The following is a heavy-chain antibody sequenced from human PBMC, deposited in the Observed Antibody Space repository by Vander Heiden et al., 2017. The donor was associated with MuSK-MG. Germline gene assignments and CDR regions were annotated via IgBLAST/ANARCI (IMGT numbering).Heavy chain of an antibody. J-gene: IGHJ4*02. CDR3: VSFGMVTGSGH. CDR1: GFDFNSYT. D-gene: IGHD2-21*02. Sequence: VQLVESGGGLVNPGGSLRLSCEGFGFDFNSYTMTWVRQGPGKGREVGSSIRKSGRNMFYADSVRGRFTISRDNAKNSMVLQSNNLRADETALYYCVSFGMVTGSGHWGQGTQVTVPS. V-gene: IGHV3-21*06. CDR2: IRKSGRNM.